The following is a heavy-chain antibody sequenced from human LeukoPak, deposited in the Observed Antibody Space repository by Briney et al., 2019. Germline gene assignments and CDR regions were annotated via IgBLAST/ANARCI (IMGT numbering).Heavy chain of an antibody. Sequence: SVKVSCKASGGTFSSYAISWVRQAPGQGLEWMGGIIPIFGTANYAQKFQGRVTITTDESTSTAYMELSSLRSEDTAVYYCARVINDYGDYVGFDYWGQGTLVIVSS. CDR3: ARVINDYGDYVGFDY. CDR1: GGTFSSYA. J-gene: IGHJ4*02. D-gene: IGHD4-17*01. V-gene: IGHV1-69*05. CDR2: IIPIFGTA.